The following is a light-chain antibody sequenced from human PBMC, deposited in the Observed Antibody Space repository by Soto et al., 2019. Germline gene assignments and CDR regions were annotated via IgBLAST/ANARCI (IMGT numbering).Light chain of an antibody. J-gene: IGLJ1*01. V-gene: IGLV2-14*01. CDR1: SSDVGGYNF. CDR3: SSYTSSTTLV. Sequence: VLTQPASVSGSPGQSITISCTGTSSDVGGYNFVSWYQQHPGKAPKLMIYDVSDRPSGVSNRFSASKSGNTASLTISGLQAEDEADYYCSSYTSSTTLVFGTGTKVTVL. CDR2: DVS.